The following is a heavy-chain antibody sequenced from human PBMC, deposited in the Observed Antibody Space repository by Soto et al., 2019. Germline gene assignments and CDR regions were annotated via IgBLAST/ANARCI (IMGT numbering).Heavy chain of an antibody. CDR2: IYYSGST. CDR3: ARLGGYYQAFDQ. CDR1: GGSISGYY. J-gene: IGHJ4*02. D-gene: IGHD3-22*01. Sequence: QVQLQESGPGLVKPSETLSLTCTVSGGSISGYYWSWFRQPPGKGLEWIGYIYYSGSTTYTPSLKSRVTIAVDTSNNQFSLRLNSVTAADTAVYYCARLGGYYQAFDQWGQGSLVTVSS. V-gene: IGHV4-59*08.